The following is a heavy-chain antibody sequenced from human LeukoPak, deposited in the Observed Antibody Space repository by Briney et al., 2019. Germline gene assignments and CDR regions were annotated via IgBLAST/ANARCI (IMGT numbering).Heavy chain of an antibody. J-gene: IGHJ3*02. Sequence: PSETLSLTCAVYGGSFSGYYWSWIRQPPGKGLEWIGEINHSGSTNYNPSLKSRVTTSVDTSKNQFSLKLSSVTAADTAVYYCARVGRGSSWGAFDIWGQGTMVTVSS. V-gene: IGHV4-34*01. CDR1: GGSFSGYY. CDR2: INHSGST. CDR3: ARVGRGSSWGAFDI. D-gene: IGHD6-13*01.